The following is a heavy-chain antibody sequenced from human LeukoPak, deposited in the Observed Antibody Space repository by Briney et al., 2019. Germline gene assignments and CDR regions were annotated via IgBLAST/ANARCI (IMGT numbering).Heavy chain of an antibody. J-gene: IGHJ4*02. Sequence: GGSLRLSCAASGFTFSSYGMHCVRQAPGKGLEWVAVISYDGSNKYYADSVKGRFTISRGNSKNTLYLQMNSLRAEDTAVYYCAKDRYYYDSSGSIYFDYWGQGTLVTVSS. CDR2: ISYDGSNK. CDR1: GFTFSSYG. V-gene: IGHV3-30*18. CDR3: AKDRYYYDSSGSIYFDY. D-gene: IGHD3-22*01.